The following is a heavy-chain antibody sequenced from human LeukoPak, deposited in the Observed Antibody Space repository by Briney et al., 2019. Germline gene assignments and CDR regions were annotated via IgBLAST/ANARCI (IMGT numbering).Heavy chain of an antibody. CDR3: AKDNDYVWGSYRLS. CDR1: GFNFRSYA. Sequence: GGSLRLSCAASGFNFRSYAMSWVRQAPGKGLEWVSGISGSGGSTYYVDSVKGRFTISRDNSKNTPYLQMNSLRAEDMAVYYCAKDNDYVWGSYRLSWGQGTLVTVSS. D-gene: IGHD3-16*02. CDR2: ISGSGGST. V-gene: IGHV3-23*01. J-gene: IGHJ5*02.